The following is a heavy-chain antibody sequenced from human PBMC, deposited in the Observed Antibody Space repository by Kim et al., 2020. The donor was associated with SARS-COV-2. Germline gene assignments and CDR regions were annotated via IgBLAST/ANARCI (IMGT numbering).Heavy chain of an antibody. Sequence: GGSLRLSCAASGFTFSSYAMSWVRQAPGKGLEWVSAIYSGGSSTYYADSVKGRFTISRDNSKNTLYLQMNSLRAEDTAVYYCAKEVFLTHYFDYWGQGTLVTVSS. CDR1: GFTFSSYA. D-gene: IGHD2-8*01. CDR3: AKEVFLTHYFDY. V-gene: IGHV3-23*03. J-gene: IGHJ4*02. CDR2: IYSGGSST.